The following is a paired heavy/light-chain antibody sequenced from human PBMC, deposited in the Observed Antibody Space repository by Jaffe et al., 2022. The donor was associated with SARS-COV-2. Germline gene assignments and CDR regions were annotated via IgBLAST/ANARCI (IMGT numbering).Heavy chain of an antibody. V-gene: IGHV3-33*01. J-gene: IGHJ4*02. Sequence: QVQLVESGGGVVQPGNSLRLSCAGPGSSFGMHGMHWVRQAPGKGLEWLALIWFDGSKRYYADSVQGRFTISRDNSQNKLFLQMNSLRVEDTAVYYCARLLGEYIDSWGQGTLVTVSP. CDR1: GSSFGMHG. D-gene: IGHD3-10*01. CDR2: IWFDGSKR. CDR3: ARLLGEYIDS.
Light chain of an antibody. Sequence: EIVMTQSPAALSVSPGERATLSCRASQSVGTKLAWYQQKRGQAPRLLIYGASTRATGIPARFSGSGSGTDFTLTINSLQSEDFAVYYCQQYSNWPPYTFGQGTKLEI. CDR3: QQYSNWPPYT. V-gene: IGKV3-15*01. CDR1: QSVGTK. CDR2: GAS. J-gene: IGKJ2*01.